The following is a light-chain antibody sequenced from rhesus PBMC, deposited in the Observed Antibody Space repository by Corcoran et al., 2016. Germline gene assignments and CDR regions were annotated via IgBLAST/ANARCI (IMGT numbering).Light chain of an antibody. J-gene: IGKJ2*01. CDR2: GAS. Sequence: QVILTQSPATLSLSPGERATLSCRASQSVSSYLAWYQQKPGQAPRPLIYGASSRATGIPDRFSGRGSGTDFPIPISSLEPEDVGVCNCYQHSSGYSFGQGTKVEIK. CDR3: YQHSSGYS. CDR1: QSVSSY. V-gene: IGKV3-10*01.